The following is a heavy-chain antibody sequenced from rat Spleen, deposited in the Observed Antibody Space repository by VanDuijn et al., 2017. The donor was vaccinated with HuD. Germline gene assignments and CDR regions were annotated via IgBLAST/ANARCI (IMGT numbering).Heavy chain of an antibody. Sequence: EVQLVESGGGLVQPGRSLKLSCVASGFTFNNYWMTWIRQAPGKGLEWVASITNIRGNTFYPDSVKGRFTISRDNAKSTLSLRMDSLRSEDTATYYCARRHYGYTDYFDYWGQGVMVTVSS. J-gene: IGHJ2*01. CDR2: ITNIRGNT. CDR1: GFTFNNYW. D-gene: IGHD1-9*01. CDR3: ARRHYGYTDYFDY. V-gene: IGHV5-31*01.